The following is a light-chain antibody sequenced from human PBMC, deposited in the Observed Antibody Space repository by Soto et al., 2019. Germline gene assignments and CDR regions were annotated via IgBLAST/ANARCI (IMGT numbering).Light chain of an antibody. CDR2: DAS. J-gene: IGKJ5*01. CDR3: QQRSNWPS. V-gene: IGKV3-11*01. CDR1: QSVSSY. Sequence: EIVLTQSPATLSLSPGERATLSCRASQSVSSYLAWYQQKPGQAPRLLIYDASNRATGIPARFSGSGSGTDLTLTIISLEPEDFAVYYCQQRSNWPSFGQGTRLEIK.